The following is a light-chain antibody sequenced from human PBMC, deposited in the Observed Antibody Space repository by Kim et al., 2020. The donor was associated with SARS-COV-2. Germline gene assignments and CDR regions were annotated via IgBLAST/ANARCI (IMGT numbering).Light chain of an antibody. CDR2: DVS. V-gene: IGLV2-14*01. CDR3: SSYTSSSTYV. Sequence: QSALTQPASVSGSPGQSITISCTGTSSDVGGYNYVSWYQQHPGKAPKLMIYDVSKRPSGVSNRFSGSKSGNTASLTISGLQAEDEADYYCSSYTSSSTYVFETGTKVTV. J-gene: IGLJ1*01. CDR1: SSDVGGYNY.